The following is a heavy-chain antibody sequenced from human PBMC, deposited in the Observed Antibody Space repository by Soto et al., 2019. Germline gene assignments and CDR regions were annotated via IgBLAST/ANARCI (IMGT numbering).Heavy chain of an antibody. CDR1: GFTFSSYI. V-gene: IGHV3-48*01. J-gene: IGHJ4*02. D-gene: IGHD3-3*01. CDR3: ARVDTDRVLRFLEWLPPFFDY. Sequence: PGGSLRLSCAASGFTFSSYIMNWVRQAPGKGLEWVSYISSSSSTIYYADSVKGRFTISRDNAKNSLYLQMNSLRAEDTAVYYCARVDTDRVLRFLEWLPPFFDYWGQGTLVTVSS. CDR2: ISSSSSTI.